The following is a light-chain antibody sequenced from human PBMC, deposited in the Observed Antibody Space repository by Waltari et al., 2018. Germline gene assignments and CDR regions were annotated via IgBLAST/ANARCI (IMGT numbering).Light chain of an antibody. CDR1: QNVSSN. CDR3: QQYNNWPLT. Sequence: EIVMTQSPATLSVSPGERATLSCRPSQNVSSNLAWYQQKPGQAPRLLIYGASTRATGIPARFSGSGSGTEFTLTISSLQSEDFAVYYCQQYNNWPLTFGGGTKVEIK. CDR2: GAS. V-gene: IGKV3-15*01. J-gene: IGKJ4*01.